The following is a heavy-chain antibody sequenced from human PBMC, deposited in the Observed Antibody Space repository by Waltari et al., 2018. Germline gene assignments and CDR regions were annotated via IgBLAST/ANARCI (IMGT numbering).Heavy chain of an antibody. CDR3: ARDRGRGLYLDV. CDR2: ILSTGKT. V-gene: IGHV4-28*03. J-gene: IGHJ4*02. D-gene: IGHD2-15*01. CDR1: NG. Sequence: NGWSWVRQAPERGLGWIGQILSTGKTNYSPSFASRVTMSLDASKNQFSLKVTSATAADTAVYYCARDRGRGLYLDVGGPGTLGTVSP.